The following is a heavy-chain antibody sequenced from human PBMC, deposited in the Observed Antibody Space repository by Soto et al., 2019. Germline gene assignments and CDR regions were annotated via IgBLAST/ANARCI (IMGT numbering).Heavy chain of an antibody. Sequence: EVQLVESGGGLVLPGGSLRLSCAASGFPFSSLWMSWVRQAPGKGLECVANIKHDGSDQYYVESVKGRFTISRDNARNSLSLQMNSLRGDDTAVYYCTRAGGSYYFDFWGQGTLVTVSA. V-gene: IGHV3-7*01. CDR3: TRAGGSYYFDF. J-gene: IGHJ4*02. D-gene: IGHD3-10*01. CDR1: GFPFSSLW. CDR2: IKHDGSDQ.